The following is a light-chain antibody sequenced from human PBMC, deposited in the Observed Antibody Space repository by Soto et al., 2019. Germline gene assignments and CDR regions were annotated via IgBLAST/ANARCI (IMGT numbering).Light chain of an antibody. V-gene: IGLV2-14*03. CDR1: SSDVGGYNY. J-gene: IGLJ1*01. Sequence: QSALTQPASVSGSPGQSITFSCTGTSSDVGGYNYVSWYQSHPGEAPKLIIYDVSNRPSGVSDRFSGSKSGNTASLTISGLQAEDEADYYCSSYTSSISYVFGTGTKVTVL. CDR3: SSYTSSISYV. CDR2: DVS.